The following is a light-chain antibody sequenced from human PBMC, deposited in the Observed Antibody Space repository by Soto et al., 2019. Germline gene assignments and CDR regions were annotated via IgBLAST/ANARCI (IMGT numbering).Light chain of an antibody. Sequence: EIVLTQSPGTLSLSPGERATLSCSASQSVSSSYLAWYQQKPGQAPRLLIYGASSRATGIPDRFSGSGSGTDFTLTISRLEPEDIAVYYCQQYGSSPFGGGTKVEIK. V-gene: IGKV3-20*01. CDR3: QQYGSSP. J-gene: IGKJ4*01. CDR2: GAS. CDR1: QSVSSSY.